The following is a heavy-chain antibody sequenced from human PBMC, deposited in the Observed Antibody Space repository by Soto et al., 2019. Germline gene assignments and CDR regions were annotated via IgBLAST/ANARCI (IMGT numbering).Heavy chain of an antibody. CDR3: AKDMYYYDSSGYYYAAFDI. CDR2: ISWNSGSI. D-gene: IGHD3-22*01. Sequence: GGSLRLSCAASGFTFDDYATHWVRQAPGKGLEWVSGISWNSGSIGYADSVKGRFTISRDNAKNSLYLQMNSLRAEDTALYYCAKDMYYYDSSGYYYAAFDIWGQGTMVTVSS. V-gene: IGHV3-9*01. CDR1: GFTFDDYA. J-gene: IGHJ3*02.